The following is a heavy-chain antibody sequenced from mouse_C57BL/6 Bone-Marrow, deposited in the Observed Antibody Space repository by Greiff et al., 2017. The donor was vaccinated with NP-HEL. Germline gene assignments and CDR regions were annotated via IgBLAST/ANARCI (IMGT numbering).Heavy chain of an antibody. V-gene: IGHV14-4*01. CDR2: IDPENGDT. D-gene: IGHD1-1*01. Sequence: EVQLQESGAELVRPGASVKLSCTASGFNIKDDYMHWVKQRPEQGLEWIGWIDPENGDTEYASKFQGKATITADTSSNTAYLQLSSLTSEDTAVYYCTTSGYYYGSSYWYFDVWGTGTTVTVSS. CDR1: GFNIKDDY. CDR3: TTSGYYYGSSYWYFDV. J-gene: IGHJ1*03.